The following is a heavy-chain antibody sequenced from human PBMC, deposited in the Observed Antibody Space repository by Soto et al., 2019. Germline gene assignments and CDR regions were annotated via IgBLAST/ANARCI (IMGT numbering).Heavy chain of an antibody. J-gene: IGHJ5*02. Sequence: SETLSLTCAVSGDSFRSSDYYWGWIRRPPNKGLEWIGSMHYSGSTFYNPSLKSRVTISVDTSKNQFSLKLTSVTAADTAVYYCARPGYSSSWYWFDPWGQGTLVTVSS. CDR3: ARPGYSSSWYWFDP. D-gene: IGHD6-13*01. V-gene: IGHV4-39*01. CDR2: MHYSGST. CDR1: GDSFRSSDYY.